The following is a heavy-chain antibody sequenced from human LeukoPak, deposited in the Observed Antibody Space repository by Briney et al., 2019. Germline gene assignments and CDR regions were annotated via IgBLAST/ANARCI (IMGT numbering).Heavy chain of an antibody. Sequence: PGGSLRLSCAASGFTFSSYEMNWVRQAPGKGLEWVSYISSSGSTIYYADSVKGRFTISRDNAKNSLYLQMNSLRAEDTAVYYCARVLVGPIRGAFDISGQGTMVTVSS. CDR3: ARVLVGPIRGAFDI. CDR2: ISSSGSTI. V-gene: IGHV3-48*03. D-gene: IGHD3-9*01. CDR1: GFTFSSYE. J-gene: IGHJ3*02.